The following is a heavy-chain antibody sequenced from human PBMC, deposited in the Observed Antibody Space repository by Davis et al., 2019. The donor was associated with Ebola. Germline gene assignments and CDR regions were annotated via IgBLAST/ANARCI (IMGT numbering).Heavy chain of an antibody. CDR1: AFTFDVYA. D-gene: IGHD2-21*02. J-gene: IGHJ4*02. Sequence: GRSLRLSCAASAFTFDVYAMHWVRQSPGKGLECVSLINGDGTLTYYADSVKGRFTISRDNSKTSLYLQMNSLTSEDTAVYYCGKADCGGDCRVVDFWGQGTLVTVSA. V-gene: IGHV3-43*02. CDR3: GKADCGGDCRVVDF. CDR2: INGDGTLT.